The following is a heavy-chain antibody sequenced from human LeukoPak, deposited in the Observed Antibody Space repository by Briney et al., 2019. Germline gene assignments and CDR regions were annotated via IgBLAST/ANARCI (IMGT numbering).Heavy chain of an antibody. Sequence: GASVKVSCKASGGTISSYAISWVRQAPGQGLEWMGRIIPILGIANYAQKFQGRVTITADKSTSTAYMELSSLRSEDTAVYYCARVGGYCSSTSCYPTNQDYYYYGMDVWGQGTTVTVSS. CDR2: IIPILGIA. CDR1: GGTISSYA. D-gene: IGHD2-2*01. J-gene: IGHJ6*02. CDR3: ARVGGYCSSTSCYPTNQDYYYYGMDV. V-gene: IGHV1-69*04.